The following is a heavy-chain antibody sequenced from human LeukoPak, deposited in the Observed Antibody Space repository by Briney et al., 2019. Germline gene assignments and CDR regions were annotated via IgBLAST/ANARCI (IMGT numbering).Heavy chain of an antibody. D-gene: IGHD3-22*01. CDR2: IYPGDSDT. Sequence: GKSLKISCKGSGYSFTSYRIGWVRPMPGKGPEWMGIIYPGDSDTRYSPSFQGQVTISADKSISTAYLQWSSLKASDTAMYYCARSNYYDSRLRLPDYWGQGTLVTVSS. J-gene: IGHJ4*02. V-gene: IGHV5-51*01. CDR3: ARSNYYDSRLRLPDY. CDR1: GYSFTSYR.